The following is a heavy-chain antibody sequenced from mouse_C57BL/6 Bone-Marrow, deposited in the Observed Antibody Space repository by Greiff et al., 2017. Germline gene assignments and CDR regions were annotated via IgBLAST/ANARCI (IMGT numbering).Heavy chain of an antibody. Sequence: QVQLKESGAELVRPGTSVKVSCKASVYAFTNSLIAWVKQRPGQGLGCIGVIIPGSGGTNYTEKFKGKATLTADKSSSPVYMQLSSLTSEDSAIYFCVVIYFDYWGQGTTLTASS. CDR1: VYAFTNSL. D-gene: IGHD2-2*01. CDR3: VVIYFDY. J-gene: IGHJ2*01. V-gene: IGHV1-54*01. CDR2: IIPGSGGT.